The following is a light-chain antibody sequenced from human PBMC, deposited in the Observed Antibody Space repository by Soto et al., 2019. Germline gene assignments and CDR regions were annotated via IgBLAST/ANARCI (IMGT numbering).Light chain of an antibody. CDR1: SSDVGAYNY. V-gene: IGLV2-8*01. Sequence: HSALTQPPSASGSPGQSVTISCTGTSSDVGAYNYVSWYQQYPGKAPKLMIYEVTKRPSGVPDRFSGSKSGNTASLTVSGLQAEDEADYYCTSYVGNNIWVFGGGTKVTVL. CDR3: TSYVGNNIWV. J-gene: IGLJ3*02. CDR2: EVT.